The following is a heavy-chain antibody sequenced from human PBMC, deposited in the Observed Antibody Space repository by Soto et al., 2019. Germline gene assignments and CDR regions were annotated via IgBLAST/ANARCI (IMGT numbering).Heavy chain of an antibody. CDR2: IYTSGRT. CDR3: ARDTVNYYDSSGYFTPFYY. J-gene: IGHJ4*02. V-gene: IGHV4-4*07. CDR1: GGSIRSYY. Sequence: QVQLQESGPGLVKPSETLSLTCTVSGGSIRSYYWCWIRQPAGKGLEWSGRIYTSGRTNYNPTLKSRVTMTGDTSKNQFSLQLSSVTAADTAVYYCARDTVNYYDSSGYFTPFYYWGQGTLVTVAS. D-gene: IGHD3-22*01.